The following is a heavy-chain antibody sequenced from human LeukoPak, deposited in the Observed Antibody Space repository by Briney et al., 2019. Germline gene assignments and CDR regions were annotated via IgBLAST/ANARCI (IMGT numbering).Heavy chain of an antibody. J-gene: IGHJ5*02. V-gene: IGHV4-59*08. D-gene: IGHD3-10*01. CDR3: ARGNLGFGSGSYYWFDP. CDR2: VYYRGST. CDR1: GGSISTYY. Sequence: PSETLSLTCTVSGGSISTYYGRWIRQPPGKGLEWIGYVYYRGSTNYNPSLKGRVTISLETSNNHFSLKLTSVTAADTALYYCARGNLGFGSGSYYWFDPWGQGTLVTVSS.